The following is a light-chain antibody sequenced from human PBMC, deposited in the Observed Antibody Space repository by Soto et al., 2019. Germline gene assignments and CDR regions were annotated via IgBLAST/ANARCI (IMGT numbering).Light chain of an antibody. J-gene: IGLJ2*01. Sequence: QSVLTQPASVSGSPGQSITISCTGTSSDVGGYNYVSWYQQHPGKAPKLMIYEVSNRPSGVSNRFSGSKSGNTASLTISGLQAEAEADYYCSSYTSSSTLVVFGGGPKVTVL. CDR3: SSYTSSSTLVV. CDR2: EVS. CDR1: SSDVGGYNY. V-gene: IGLV2-14*01.